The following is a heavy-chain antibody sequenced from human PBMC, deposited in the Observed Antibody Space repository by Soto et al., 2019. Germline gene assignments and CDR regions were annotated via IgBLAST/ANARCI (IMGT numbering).Heavy chain of an antibody. V-gene: IGHV3-23*01. D-gene: IGHD3-22*01. CDR3: AKGSPYYYDSSGYYFDY. CDR2: ISGSGGST. CDR1: GFTFSSYA. Sequence: GGSLRLSCAASGFTFSSYAMSWVRQAPGKGLEWVSAISGSGGSTYYADSVKGRFTISRDNSKNTLYLQMNSLRAEDTAVYYCAKGSPYYYDSSGYYFDYWGQGTLVTVSS. J-gene: IGHJ4*02.